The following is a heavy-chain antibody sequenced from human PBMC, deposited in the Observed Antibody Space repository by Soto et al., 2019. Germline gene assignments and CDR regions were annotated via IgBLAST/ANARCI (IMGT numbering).Heavy chain of an antibody. CDR3: TRDPVAAADYYDY. V-gene: IGHV6-1*01. Sequence: PSETLSLTCVSSGDSVSSNSATWNLIRQSPSRGLEWLGRTYYRSKWYYDYAVSVKSRITINPDTSKNQFSLQLNSVTPEDPAVYYCTRDPVAAADYYDYWGPGTQVTVSS. J-gene: IGHJ4*02. D-gene: IGHD6-13*01. CDR2: TYYRSKWYY. CDR1: GDSVSSNSAT.